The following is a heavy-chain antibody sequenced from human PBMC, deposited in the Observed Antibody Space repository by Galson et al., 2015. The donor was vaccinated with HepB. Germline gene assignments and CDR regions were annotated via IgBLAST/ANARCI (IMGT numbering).Heavy chain of an antibody. J-gene: IGHJ6*02. Sequence: PALVKPTQTLTLTCTFSGFSLSTSGMRVSWIRQPPGKALEWLARIDWDDDKFYSTSLKTRLTISKDTSKNQVVLTMTNMDPVDTATYYCARDLYCSGGSCFPALYGMDVWGQGTTVTVSS. V-gene: IGHV2-70*04. CDR3: ARDLYCSGGSCFPALYGMDV. CDR2: IDWDDDK. CDR1: GFSLSTSGMR. D-gene: IGHD2-15*01.